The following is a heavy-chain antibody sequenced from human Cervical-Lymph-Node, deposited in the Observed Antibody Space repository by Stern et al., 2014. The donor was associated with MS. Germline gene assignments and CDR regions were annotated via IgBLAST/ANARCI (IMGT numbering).Heavy chain of an antibody. J-gene: IGHJ6*02. D-gene: IGHD7-27*01. Sequence: VQLVQSGAEVKKPGESLKISCQTSGYSFTTYWIGWVRQMPGKGLEWMGIIYPGDANVNYSPPFQGQVTISAALANAYLHWSRMKASDSAIYYCARHPDGSGDYYGLDVWGQGTTVIVSS. CDR2: IYPGDANV. CDR1: GYSFTTYW. CDR3: ARHPDGSGDYYGLDV. V-gene: IGHV5-51*01.